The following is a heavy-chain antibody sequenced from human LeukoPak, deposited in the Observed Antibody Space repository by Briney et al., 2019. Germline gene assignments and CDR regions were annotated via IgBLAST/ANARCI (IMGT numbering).Heavy chain of an antibody. D-gene: IGHD6-19*01. J-gene: IGHJ4*02. CDR2: IYFTGST. CDR1: AGSISPYY. Sequence: SETLSLTCTVSAGSISPYYWSWIRQPPGKALEWIGYIYFTGSTNYSPSLKSRLTISLHTSKNQFSLKLSSVTAAVTAVYYCARHLPVAGDPYFDYWGQGALVTVSS. CDR3: ARHLPVAGDPYFDY. V-gene: IGHV4-59*08.